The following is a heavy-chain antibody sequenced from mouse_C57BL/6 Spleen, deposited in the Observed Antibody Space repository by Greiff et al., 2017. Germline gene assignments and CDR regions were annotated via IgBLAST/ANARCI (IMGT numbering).Heavy chain of an antibody. CDR1: GFTFSSYA. CDR2: ISDGGSYT. J-gene: IGHJ3*01. V-gene: IGHV5-4*01. Sequence: EVQVVESGGGLVKPGGSLKLSCAASGFTFSSYAMSWVRQTPEKRLEWVATISDGGSYTYYPDNVKGRFTISRDNAKNNLYLQMSHLKSEDTAMYYCARDLENYDGSSRAWFAYWGQGTLVTVSA. CDR3: ARDLENYDGSSRAWFAY. D-gene: IGHD1-1*01.